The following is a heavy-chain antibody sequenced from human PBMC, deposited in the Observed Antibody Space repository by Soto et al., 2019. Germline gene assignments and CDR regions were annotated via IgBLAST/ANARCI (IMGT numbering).Heavy chain of an antibody. V-gene: IGHV3-23*01. CDR3: AKGKTSGWYYFDY. D-gene: IGHD6-19*01. Sequence: HPGGSLRLSCAASGFTFSNFAMSWVRQAPGRGLEWVSGISASGRDIHYADSVKDRFTVFRDNSKNTLYLQMNSLRAEDTAIYYCAKGKTSGWYYFDYWGQGALVTVSS. CDR2: ISASGRDI. J-gene: IGHJ4*02. CDR1: GFTFSNFA.